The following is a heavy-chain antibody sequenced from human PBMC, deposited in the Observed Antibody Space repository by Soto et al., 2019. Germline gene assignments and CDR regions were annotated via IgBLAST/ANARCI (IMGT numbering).Heavy chain of an antibody. J-gene: IGHJ6*02. CDR3: AIQSGRYSGYDLRNCGSDCDECYGMDV. Sequence: PEESWNISCKGSGYSFTSYWISWVRQMPGKGLELMGRIDPSDSYTNYSPSFQGHVTISADKSIRTAYLQWSSLKASDTAMYYCAIQSGRYSGYDLRNCGSDCDECYGMDVWGQGTRVNVSS. D-gene: IGHD5-12*01. CDR2: IDPSDSYT. CDR1: GYSFTSYW. V-gene: IGHV5-10-1*01.